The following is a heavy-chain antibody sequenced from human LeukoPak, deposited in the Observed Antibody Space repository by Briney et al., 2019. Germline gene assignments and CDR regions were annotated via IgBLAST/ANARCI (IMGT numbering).Heavy chain of an antibody. D-gene: IGHD2-15*01. CDR2: INSERSST. CDR3: ARDFPGYCSGGSCYSGISDY. Sequence: GGSLRLSCAASGFAFRNYWMHWVRQAPGKGPVWVSRINSERSSTTYADSVKGRFTISRDNAKNSLYLQMNSLRAEDTAVYYCARDFPGYCSGGSCYSGISDYWGQGTLVTVSS. J-gene: IGHJ4*02. CDR1: GFAFRNYW. V-gene: IGHV3-74*01.